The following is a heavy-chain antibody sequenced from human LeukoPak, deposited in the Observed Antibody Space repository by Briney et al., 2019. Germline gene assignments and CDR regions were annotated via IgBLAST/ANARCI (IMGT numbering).Heavy chain of an antibody. CDR2: IKPDGSDK. CDR3: ARDPGGYAWGGFDI. V-gene: IGHV3-7*01. CDR1: GFTFGSSW. Sequence: QPGGSLRLSCAASGFTFGSSWMSWVRQAPGKGLEWWANIKPDGSDKYYGASMKGRFTISRDKAKNSLYLQMNRLRVEDTAVYYCARDPGGYAWGGFDIWGQGTRVAVSS. J-gene: IGHJ3*02. D-gene: IGHD2-2*01.